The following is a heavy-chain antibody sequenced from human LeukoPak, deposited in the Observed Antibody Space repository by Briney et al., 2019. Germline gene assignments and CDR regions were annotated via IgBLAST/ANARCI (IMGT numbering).Heavy chain of an antibody. CDR3: AKDPDGSWSRIWFEP. CDR2: ISGSGGSK. CDR1: GFPFSSYA. Sequence: GGSLRLSCAASGFPFSSYAMSWVRQAPGKGLEWVSAISGSGGSKYYAVSVKGRFTVSRDNYKNTLYLQMNSVRAEDMAVYDCAKDPDGSWSRIWFEPWGQGTLVTVS. J-gene: IGHJ5*02. V-gene: IGHV3-23*01. D-gene: IGHD6-13*01.